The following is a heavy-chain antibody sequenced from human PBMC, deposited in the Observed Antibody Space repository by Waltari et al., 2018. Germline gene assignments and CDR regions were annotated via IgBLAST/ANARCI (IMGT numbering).Heavy chain of an antibody. J-gene: IGHJ6*03. Sequence: QVQLQESGPGLVKPSETLSLTCAVSGYSISSGYYWGWIRQPPGKGLEWIGNIYHSGSTPYTPSLKSRVTISVDTSKNQFSLKLSSVTAADTAVYYCARRAAITAAGPTYYMDVWGKGTTVTVSS. V-gene: IGHV4-38-2*01. CDR1: GYSISSGYY. CDR3: ARRAAITAAGPTYYMDV. CDR2: IYHSGST. D-gene: IGHD6-13*01.